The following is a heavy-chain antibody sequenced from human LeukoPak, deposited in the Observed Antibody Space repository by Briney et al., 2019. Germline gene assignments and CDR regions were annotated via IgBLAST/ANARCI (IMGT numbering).Heavy chain of an antibody. CDR2: LYYNGST. J-gene: IGHJ4*02. V-gene: IGHV4-59*08. CDR3: ARRGPAGYYDSSGYLD. Sequence: SETLSLTCTVSGGSISSYYWSWIRQPPGKGLEWIGNLYYNGSTYHNPSLKNRVTISVDTSKNQFSLKLSSVTAAGTAVYYCARRGPAGYYDSSGYLDWGQGTLVTVSS. D-gene: IGHD3-22*01. CDR1: GGSISSYY.